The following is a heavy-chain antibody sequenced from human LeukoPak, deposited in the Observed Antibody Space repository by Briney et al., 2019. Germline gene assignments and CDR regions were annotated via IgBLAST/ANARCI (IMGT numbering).Heavy chain of an antibody. CDR1: GFTFDDYG. CDR2: INWNGGST. J-gene: IGHJ4*02. D-gene: IGHD5-18*01. V-gene: IGHV3-20*04. Sequence: SGGSLRLSCAASGFTFDDYGMSWVRQAPGKGLKWVSGINWNGGSTGYADSVKGRFTISRDNAKNSLYLQMNSLRDEDTALYYCARGGGDVDTAIPPYFDYWGQGTLVTVSS. CDR3: ARGGGDVDTAIPPYFDY.